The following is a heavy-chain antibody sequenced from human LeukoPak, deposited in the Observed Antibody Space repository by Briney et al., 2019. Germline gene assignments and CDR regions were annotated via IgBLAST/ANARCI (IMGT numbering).Heavy chain of an antibody. J-gene: IGHJ5*02. CDR3: VPTGVLTSNWFAP. Sequence: ASVKVSCKASGYIFTGYDINWVRQATGQGLEWMGWMNTHRGNTGYAQKFQGRVTMTRNTSISTAYMELSSLISDDTAVYYCVPTGVLTSNWFAPWGQGTLVTVSS. CDR2: MNTHRGNT. V-gene: IGHV1-8*01. CDR1: GYIFTGYD. D-gene: IGHD3-9*01.